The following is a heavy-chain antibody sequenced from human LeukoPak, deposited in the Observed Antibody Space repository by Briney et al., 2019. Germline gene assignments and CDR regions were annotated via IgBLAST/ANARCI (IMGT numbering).Heavy chain of an antibody. CDR1: GFTFSSDW. D-gene: IGHD1-26*01. CDR3: ARGVRGSYGTDL. J-gene: IGHJ5*02. CDR2: INPAGSST. V-gene: IGHV3-74*01. Sequence: GGSLRLSCAASGFTFSSDWMHWVRQAPGQGLVWVSRINPAGSSTNYADSVKGRFTISRDNAMNTLYLHLNSLGAEDTAVYYCARGVRGSYGTDLWGQGTLVTVSS.